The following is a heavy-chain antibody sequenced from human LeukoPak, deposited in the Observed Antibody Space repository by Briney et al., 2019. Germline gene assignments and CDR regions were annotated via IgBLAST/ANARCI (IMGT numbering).Heavy chain of an antibody. CDR3: ARVLNDYGDYVIDY. V-gene: IGHV3-48*01. J-gene: IGHJ4*02. Sequence: GGSLRLSCAASGFTFRSYWMHWVRQAPGKGLEWVSYTSSSSGTIYYADSVKGRFTISRDNAKNSLYLQMNSLRAEDTAVYYCARVLNDYGDYVIDYWGQGTLVTVSS. D-gene: IGHD4-17*01. CDR1: GFTFRSYW. CDR2: TSSSSGTI.